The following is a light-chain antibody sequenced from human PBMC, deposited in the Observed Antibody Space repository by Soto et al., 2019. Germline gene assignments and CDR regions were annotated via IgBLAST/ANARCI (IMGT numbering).Light chain of an antibody. CDR3: QHYHNFPRT. J-gene: IGKJ2*01. CDR2: GAS. Sequence: ISMTQSPATLSVSPGERGTLSCGASETISSNLAWYQHRPGQAPRLLIYGASTRAPGVPARFSGSGSGTDFTLAISNLQPEDFALYYCQHYHNFPRTFGQGTKVEIK. V-gene: IGKV3-15*01. CDR1: ETISSN.